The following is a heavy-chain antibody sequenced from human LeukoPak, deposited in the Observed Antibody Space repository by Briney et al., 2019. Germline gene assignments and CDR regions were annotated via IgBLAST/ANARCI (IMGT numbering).Heavy chain of an antibody. Sequence: QAGGSLRLSCEASGFTFKNYAMNWVRQAPGKGLQWVSGISATGDITDYADSVKGRFTVSRDESKNTLYLHMDSLRAEDTAVYYCAKVVKALIVGDALDIWGPGTLVTVSS. D-gene: IGHD3-22*01. V-gene: IGHV3-23*01. CDR2: ISATGDIT. CDR1: GFTFKNYA. CDR3: AKVVKALIVGDALDI. J-gene: IGHJ3*02.